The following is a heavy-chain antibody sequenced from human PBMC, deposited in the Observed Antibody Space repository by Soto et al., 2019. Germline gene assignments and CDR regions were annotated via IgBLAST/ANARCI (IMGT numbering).Heavy chain of an antibody. CDR1: GGSISSYY. Sequence: SETLSLTCTVSGGSISSYYWSWIRQPPGKGLEWIGYIYYSGSTNYNPSLKSRVTISVDTSKNQFSLKLSSVTAADTAVYYCARSDIVLMVYADRWGQGTLVTVSS. V-gene: IGHV4-59*12. D-gene: IGHD2-8*01. CDR3: ARSDIVLMVYADR. J-gene: IGHJ5*02. CDR2: IYYSGST.